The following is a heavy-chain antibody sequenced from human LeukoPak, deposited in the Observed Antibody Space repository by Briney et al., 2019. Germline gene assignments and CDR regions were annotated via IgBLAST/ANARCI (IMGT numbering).Heavy chain of an antibody. Sequence: SETLSLTCTVYGGSFSGYYWSWIRQPPGRGLEWIGEINHSGSINYNPSLKSRVTIAVDTSKNQFSLKLSSVTAADTAVYYCARDRPPLPIGYCSGGSCYKAGDDAFDIWGQGTMVTVSS. CDR2: INHSGSI. D-gene: IGHD2-15*01. J-gene: IGHJ3*02. CDR1: GGSFSGYY. V-gene: IGHV4-34*01. CDR3: ARDRPPLPIGYCSGGSCYKAGDDAFDI.